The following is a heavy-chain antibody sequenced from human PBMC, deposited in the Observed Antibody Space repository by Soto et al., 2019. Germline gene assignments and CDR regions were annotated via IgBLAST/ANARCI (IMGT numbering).Heavy chain of an antibody. Sequence: QLQLQESDPGLVKPSETLSLTCTVSCGSISSNNLYWGWIRQPPGKGLEWIGSIYYSGTTYYNPSLKSRVTISIDTSKNQFSLKLSSVTAADTAVYYCARHGGGWTDAFDIWGQGTMVTVSS. V-gene: IGHV4-39*01. CDR3: ARHGGGWTDAFDI. CDR2: IYYSGTT. J-gene: IGHJ3*02. D-gene: IGHD3-16*01. CDR1: CGSISSNNLY.